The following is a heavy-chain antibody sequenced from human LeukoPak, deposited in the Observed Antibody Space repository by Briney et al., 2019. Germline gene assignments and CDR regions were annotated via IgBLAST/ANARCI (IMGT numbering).Heavy chain of an antibody. CDR2: IRSKAYGGTT. D-gene: IGHD5-24*01. CDR1: GFTFGDYA. V-gene: IGHV3-49*04. CDR3: TRAGGRRWLQLPNFDY. J-gene: IGHJ4*02. Sequence: PGRSLRLSCTASGFTFGDYAMSWVRQAPGKGLEWVGFIRSKAYGGTTEYAASVKGRFTISRDDSKSIAYLQMNSLKTEDTAVYYCTRAGGRRWLQLPNFDYWGQGTLVTVSS.